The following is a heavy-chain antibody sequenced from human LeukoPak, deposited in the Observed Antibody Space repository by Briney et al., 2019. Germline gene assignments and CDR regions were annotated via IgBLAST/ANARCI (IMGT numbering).Heavy chain of an antibody. V-gene: IGHV4-38-2*02. J-gene: IGHJ5*02. D-gene: IGHD1-7*01. Sequence: SETLSLTCTVSGYSISSGYYWGWIRQPPGKGLEWIGYIYYSGNTNYNPSLKSRVTISIDTSKNQFSLKLSSVTAADTAVYYCARGITGTTFWFDPWGQGTLVTVSS. CDR2: IYYSGNT. CDR3: ARGITGTTFWFDP. CDR1: GYSISSGYY.